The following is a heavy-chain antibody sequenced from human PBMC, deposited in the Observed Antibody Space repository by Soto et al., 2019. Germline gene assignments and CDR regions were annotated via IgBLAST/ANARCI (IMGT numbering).Heavy chain of an antibody. Sequence: QVQLVQSGAEVKKPGSSVKVSCKASGGTFSTYGISWVRQAPRQGLEWMGGIVPIFRTTNYAQKFQGRVTITADESTTTAYMELSSLRSEDTAISYWARAGNCYYFDHWGQGALVTVSS. CDR3: ARAGNCYYFDH. D-gene: IGHD2-21*02. CDR1: GGTFSTYG. J-gene: IGHJ4*02. CDR2: IVPIFRTT. V-gene: IGHV1-69*01.